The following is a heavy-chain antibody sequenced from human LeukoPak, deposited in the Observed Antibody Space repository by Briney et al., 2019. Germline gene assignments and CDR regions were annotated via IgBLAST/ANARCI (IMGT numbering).Heavy chain of an antibody. CDR3: ARSGADFWSGYFHYNRFDP. V-gene: IGHV7-4-1*02. Sequence: ASVKVSCKASGYTFTSYAMHWVRQAPGQGLEWMGWINTNTGNPTYAQGFTGRFVFSLDTSVSTAYLQISSLKAEDTAVYYCARSGADFWSGYFHYNRFDPWGQGTLVTVSS. CDR2: INTNTGNP. D-gene: IGHD3-3*01. CDR1: GYTFTSYA. J-gene: IGHJ5*02.